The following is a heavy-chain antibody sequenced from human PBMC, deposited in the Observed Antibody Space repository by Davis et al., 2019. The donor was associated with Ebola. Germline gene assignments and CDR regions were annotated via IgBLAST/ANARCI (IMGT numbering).Heavy chain of an antibody. Sequence: GGSLRLSCKGSGYSFTSYWIGWVRQMPGKGLEWMGIIYPGDSDTRYSPSFQGQVTISADKSISTAYLQWSSLKASDTAMYYCARHGIVVVPAAVPDYYYGMDVWGQGTTVTVSS. CDR3: ARHGIVVVPAAVPDYYYGMDV. CDR2: IYPGDSDT. J-gene: IGHJ6*02. D-gene: IGHD2-2*01. V-gene: IGHV5-51*01. CDR1: GYSFTSYW.